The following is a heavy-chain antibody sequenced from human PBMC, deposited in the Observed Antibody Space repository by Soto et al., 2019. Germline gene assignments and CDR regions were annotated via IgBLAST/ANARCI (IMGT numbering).Heavy chain of an antibody. CDR1: GVSISSSSYY. J-gene: IGHJ4*02. D-gene: IGHD5-12*01. V-gene: IGHV4-39*01. CDR2: IYYSGST. Sequence: PSETLSLTCTVSGVSISSSSYYWGWIRQPPGKGLEWIGSIYYSGSTYYNPSLKSRVTISVDTSKNQFSLKLSSVTAADTAVYYCARGYSGSEHWGQGTLVTVSS. CDR3: ARGYSGSEH.